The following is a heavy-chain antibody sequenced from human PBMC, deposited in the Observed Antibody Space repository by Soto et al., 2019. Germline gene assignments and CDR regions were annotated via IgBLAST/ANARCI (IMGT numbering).Heavy chain of an antibody. J-gene: IGHJ4*02. D-gene: IGHD3-22*01. CDR2: IFYSGIT. Sequence: SETLSLTCTVSGGSISSGAYYWSWIRQHPGKGLEWIGYIFYSGITYQNPSLKSRVTISVDTSKNQFSLKLNSVTAADTAVYYCARDRDSSGYWYYFEYWGQGTLVTVSS. CDR1: GGSISSGAYY. V-gene: IGHV4-31*03. CDR3: ARDRDSSGYWYYFEY.